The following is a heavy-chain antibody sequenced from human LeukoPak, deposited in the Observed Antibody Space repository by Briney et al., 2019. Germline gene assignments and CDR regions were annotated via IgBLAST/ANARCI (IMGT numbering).Heavy chain of an antibody. J-gene: IGHJ4*02. D-gene: IGHD4-11*01. CDR2: INYSGGHK. Sequence: GGSLRLSCVASGFTFKNCAMSSARQAPGKGLEWVSGINYSGGHKQYADSVKGRFPISRDSSHNILSLQMSNPTTQDTAVYYCAKDDSMTLDHFDYWGQGALVTVSS. V-gene: IGHV3-23*01. CDR3: AKDDSMTLDHFDY. CDR1: GFTFKNCA.